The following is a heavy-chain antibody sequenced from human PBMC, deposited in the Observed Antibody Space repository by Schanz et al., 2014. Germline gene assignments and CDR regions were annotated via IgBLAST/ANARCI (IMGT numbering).Heavy chain of an antibody. J-gene: IGHJ4*02. CDR3: ARGGFFDSTSFDS. Sequence: VQLVQSGAAAKKPGASVRVSCKASGYSFTTYDVNWVRQAPGQGLEWMGRIIPILDKTNYAQKFQGRVTMTRDTSTSTVYMELSSLRSEDTAVYYCARGGFFDSTSFDSWGQGTLVTVSA. CDR1: GYSFTTYD. D-gene: IGHD2-2*01. V-gene: IGHV1-8*01. CDR2: IIPILDKT.